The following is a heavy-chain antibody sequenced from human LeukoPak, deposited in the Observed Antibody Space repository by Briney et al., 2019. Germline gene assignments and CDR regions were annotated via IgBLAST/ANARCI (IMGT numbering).Heavy chain of an antibody. J-gene: IGHJ4*02. V-gene: IGHV4-59*01. CDR1: GGSISSYY. Sequence: SETLSLTCTVSGGSISSYYWSWIRQPPGKGLEWIGYIYYSGSTNYNPSLKSRVTISVDTSKNQFSLKLSSVTAADTAVYYCARGYCSGGSCLFDYWGQGTLVTVSS. CDR2: IYYSGST. D-gene: IGHD2-15*01. CDR3: ARGYCSGGSCLFDY.